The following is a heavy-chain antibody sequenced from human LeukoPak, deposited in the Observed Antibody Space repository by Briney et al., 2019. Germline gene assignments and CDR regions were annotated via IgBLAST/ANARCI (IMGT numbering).Heavy chain of an antibody. V-gene: IGHV3-20*04. Sequence: GSLRLSCAASGFTFDDYGMSWVRQAPGKGLEWVSGINWNGGRTGYADSVKGRFTISRDNTKTSLYLQMNSLRAEDTAVYYCAELGITMIGGVWGKGTTVTISS. D-gene: IGHD3-10*02. CDR2: INWNGGRT. CDR1: GFTFDDYG. J-gene: IGHJ6*04. CDR3: AELGITMIGGV.